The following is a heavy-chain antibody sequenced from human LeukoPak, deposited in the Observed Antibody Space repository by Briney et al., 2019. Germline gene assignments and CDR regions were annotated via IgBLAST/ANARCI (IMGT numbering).Heavy chain of an antibody. V-gene: IGHV1-69*04. CDR1: GGTFSSYA. J-gene: IGHJ4*02. CDR3: AVAGGYDFWSGHPTFFDF. D-gene: IGHD3-3*01. CDR2: IIPILGIA. Sequence: SVKVSCKASGGTFSSYAISWVRQAPGQGLEWMGRIIPILGIANYAQKFQGRVTITADKSTSTAYMELSSLRSEDTAAYYCAVAGGYDFWSGHPTFFDFWGQGPLVSVSS.